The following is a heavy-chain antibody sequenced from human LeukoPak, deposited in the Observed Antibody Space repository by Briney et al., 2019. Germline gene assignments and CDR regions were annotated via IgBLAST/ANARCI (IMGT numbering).Heavy chain of an antibody. V-gene: IGHV4-4*07. Sequence: SETLSLTCTVSGGSISSYYWSWIRQPAGKGLEWIGRIYTSGSTNYNPSLKSRVTMSVDTSKNQFSLKLSSVTAADTAVYYCARTSGATTHYYYYYMDVWGKGTTVTVSS. CDR3: ARTSGATTHYYYYYMDV. CDR1: GGSISSYY. CDR2: IYTSGST. J-gene: IGHJ6*03. D-gene: IGHD1-26*01.